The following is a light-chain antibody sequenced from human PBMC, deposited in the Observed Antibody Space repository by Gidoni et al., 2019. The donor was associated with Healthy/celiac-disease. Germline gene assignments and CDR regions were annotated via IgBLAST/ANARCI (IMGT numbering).Light chain of an antibody. J-gene: IGKJ5*01. CDR3: QQCYSTPPT. Sequence: DSQMTQSPSSLSASVGDRVTITCRASQSISSYLNCYQQKPGKAPKLLIYAAPSLQSGVPSSFIGLGSGTDFPLTISRLHPEDFATYYCQQCYSTPPTFGQGTQLEIK. V-gene: IGKV1-39*01. CDR1: QSISSY. CDR2: AAP.